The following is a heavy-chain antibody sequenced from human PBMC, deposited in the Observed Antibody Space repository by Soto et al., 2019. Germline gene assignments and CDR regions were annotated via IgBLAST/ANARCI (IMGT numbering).Heavy chain of an antibody. CDR2: SRGSDGST. Sequence: EVQLLESGGGSVQPGGSLRLSCAASGFTFITYDMTWVRQAPGKGLEWVSVSRGSDGSTYYADSVKGRFTISRDNSKNTVYLQMNSLRVDDTAIYYCVKGNWGDYWAQGTLVTVSS. CDR3: VKGNWGDY. D-gene: IGHD7-27*01. CDR1: GFTFITYD. J-gene: IGHJ4*02. V-gene: IGHV3-23*01.